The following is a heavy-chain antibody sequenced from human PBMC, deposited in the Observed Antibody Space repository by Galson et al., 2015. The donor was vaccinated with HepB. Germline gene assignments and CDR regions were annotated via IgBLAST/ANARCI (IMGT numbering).Heavy chain of an antibody. CDR2: ISYDGTDK. J-gene: IGHJ6*02. CDR1: GFTFRTYP. V-gene: IGHV3-30*04. CDR3: ARVYDDSGYYQSPYYRYGLDV. Sequence: SLRLFCAASGFTFRTYPMHWVRQAPGKGLEWVAVISYDGTDKYYADSVKGRFSISRDNSENTLHLQMDSLRAEDTAVYFCARVYDDSGYYQSPYYRYGLDVWGQGTTVTVSS. D-gene: IGHD3-22*01.